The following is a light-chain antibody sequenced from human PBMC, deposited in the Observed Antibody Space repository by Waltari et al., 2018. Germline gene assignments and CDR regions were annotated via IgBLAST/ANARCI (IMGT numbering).Light chain of an antibody. CDR1: QSVGTW. CDR2: MAS. J-gene: IGKJ2*01. V-gene: IGKV1-5*03. Sequence: DIQMTQSPSTLSASVGDRVTISCRASQSVGTWLAWYQQKPGKAPKLLIYMASSLESGVPSRFSGSGSETAFTLTISSLQPDDFATYSCQQYSSFSTFGQGTKVDI. CDR3: QQYSSFST.